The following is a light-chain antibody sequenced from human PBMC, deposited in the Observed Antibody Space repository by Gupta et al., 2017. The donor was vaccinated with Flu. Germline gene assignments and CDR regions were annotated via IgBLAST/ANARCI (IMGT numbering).Light chain of an antibody. Sequence: QSVLTQPPSASGTPGQSVTISCSGSISNIGSNYLYWYQQPPGTAPKLLIYRNNQRPSGVPDRCSGLKSGTSASLAISGLRSEDEADYYCAAWDDSLSGPVFGGGTKLTVL. CDR1: ISNIGSNY. V-gene: IGLV1-47*01. CDR2: RNN. CDR3: AAWDDSLSGPV. J-gene: IGLJ3*02.